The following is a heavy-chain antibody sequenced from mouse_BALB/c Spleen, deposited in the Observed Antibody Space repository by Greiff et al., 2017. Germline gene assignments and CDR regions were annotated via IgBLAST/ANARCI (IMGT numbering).Heavy chain of an antibody. CDR3: ARAPFAY. J-gene: IGHJ3*01. CDR1: GFTFTDYY. Sequence: DVMLVESGGGLVQPGGSLRLSCATSGFTFTDYYMSWVRQPPGKALEWLGFIRNKANGYTTEYSASVKGRFTISRDNSQSILYLQMNTLRAEDSATYYCARAPFAYWGQGTLVTVSA. CDR2: IRNKANGYTT. V-gene: IGHV7-3*02.